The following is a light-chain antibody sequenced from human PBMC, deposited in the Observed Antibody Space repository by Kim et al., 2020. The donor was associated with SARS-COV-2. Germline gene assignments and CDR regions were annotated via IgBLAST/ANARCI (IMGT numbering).Light chain of an antibody. CDR3: SSYTSSSTSYV. Sequence: QSITISCTGTSSDVGGYNYVSWYQQHPGKAPKLMIYDVINRPSGVSNRFSGSKSGNTASLTISGLQAEDEADYYCSSYTSSSTSYVFGTGTKVTVL. V-gene: IGLV2-14*03. CDR1: SSDVGGYNY. CDR2: DVI. J-gene: IGLJ1*01.